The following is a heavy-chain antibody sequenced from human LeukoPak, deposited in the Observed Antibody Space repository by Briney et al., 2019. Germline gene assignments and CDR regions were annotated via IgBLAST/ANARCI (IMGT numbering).Heavy chain of an antibody. CDR2: ISSSGSTI. CDR3: ARYITIFGVVISHLDP. J-gene: IGHJ5*02. D-gene: IGHD3-3*01. V-gene: IGHV3-11*04. CDR1: GFTFSDYY. Sequence: GGSLRLSCAASGFTFSDYYMSWIRQAPGKGLEWVSSISSSGSTIYYADSVKGRFTISRDNAKNSLYLQMNSLRAEDTAVYYCARYITIFGVVISHLDPWGQGTLVTVSS.